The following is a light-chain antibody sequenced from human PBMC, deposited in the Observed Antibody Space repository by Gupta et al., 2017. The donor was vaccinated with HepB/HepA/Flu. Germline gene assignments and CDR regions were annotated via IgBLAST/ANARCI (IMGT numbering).Light chain of an antibody. CDR3: HQYNNWPLYT. Sequence: EIVMTQSPATLSVSPGERVTLSCRASQSVRNNLAWYQQKPGQPPRVLIYGASTRATGIPARFSGSGSGTDFTLTISGLQSEDFAVYYCHQYNNWPLYTFGQGTKLEIE. CDR1: QSVRNN. V-gene: IGKV3-15*01. CDR2: GAS. J-gene: IGKJ2*01.